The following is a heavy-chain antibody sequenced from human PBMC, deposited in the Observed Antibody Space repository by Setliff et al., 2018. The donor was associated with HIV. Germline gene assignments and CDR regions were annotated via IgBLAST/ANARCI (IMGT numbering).Heavy chain of an antibody. D-gene: IGHD3-22*01. J-gene: IGHJ5*02. V-gene: IGHV1-69*04. CDR2: ITPIVTIA. Sequence: SVKVSCKASGGSFTSYTFSWVRQAPGQGLEWMGRITPIVTIAHYAEQFVGRVTITADKSTSTTYMEVSSLRSEDTVVYYCARERPGDHYESTGYQLADWFDPWGQGTLVTVSS. CDR1: GGSFTSYT. CDR3: ARERPGDHYESTGYQLADWFDP.